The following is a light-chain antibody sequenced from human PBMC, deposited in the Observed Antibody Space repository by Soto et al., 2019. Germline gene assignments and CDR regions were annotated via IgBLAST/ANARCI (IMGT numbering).Light chain of an antibody. J-gene: IGKJ1*01. CDR3: QHYNSYSEA. CDR1: QTISSW. Sequence: IQMTQSPSTLSGSVGDRVTITCRASQTISSWLAWYQQTPGKEPKILSYKASTLKSGVPSRFSGSGSGTELTLTISSLQPDDFATYYCQHYNSYSEAFGQGTKVDI. CDR2: KAS. V-gene: IGKV1-5*03.